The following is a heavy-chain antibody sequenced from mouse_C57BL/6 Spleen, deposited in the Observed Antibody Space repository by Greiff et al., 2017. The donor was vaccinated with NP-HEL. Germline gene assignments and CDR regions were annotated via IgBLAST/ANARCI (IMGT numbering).Heavy chain of an antibody. CDR3: ARSTVNWYFDV. J-gene: IGHJ1*03. V-gene: IGHV1-80*01. CDR1: GYAFSSYW. D-gene: IGHD1-1*01. Sequence: LQESGAELVKPGASVKISCKASGYAFSSYWMNWVKQRPGKGLEWIGQIYPGDGDTNYNGKFKGKATLTADKSSSTAYMQLSSLTSEDSAVYFCARSTVNWYFDVWGTGTTVTVSS. CDR2: IYPGDGDT.